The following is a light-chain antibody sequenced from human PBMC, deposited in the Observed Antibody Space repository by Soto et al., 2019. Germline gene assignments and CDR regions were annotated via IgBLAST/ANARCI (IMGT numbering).Light chain of an antibody. CDR3: SSYTCGNPYYV. J-gene: IGLJ1*01. Sequence: QSVLAQPPSASGSPGQSVTISCTGTSSDVGGYDYVSWYQQHPGKAPKRMIYEVTIRPSGVSDRFSGSKSGNTASLTVSGLQASDEADYYCSSYTCGNPYYVFCTGTKVTVL. V-gene: IGLV2-8*01. CDR1: SSDVGGYDY. CDR2: EVT.